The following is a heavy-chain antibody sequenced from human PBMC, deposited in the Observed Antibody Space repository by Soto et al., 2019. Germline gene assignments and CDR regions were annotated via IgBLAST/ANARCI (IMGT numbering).Heavy chain of an antibody. CDR3: ARAYYDYVWGSYRSQNWFDP. Sequence: SETLSLTCAVSGGSISSGGYSWGWILHPPGKGLEWIGYIYHSGSTYYNPSLKSRVTISVDRSKNQFSLKLSSVTAADTAVYYCARAYYDYVWGSYRSQNWFDPWGQGTLVTVSS. CDR1: GGSISSGGYS. D-gene: IGHD3-16*02. J-gene: IGHJ5*02. V-gene: IGHV4-30-2*01. CDR2: IYHSGST.